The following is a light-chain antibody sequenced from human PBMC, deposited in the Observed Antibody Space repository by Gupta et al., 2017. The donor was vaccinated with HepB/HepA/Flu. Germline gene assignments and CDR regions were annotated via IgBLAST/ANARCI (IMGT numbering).Light chain of an antibody. CDR1: QGISNY. V-gene: IGKV1-9*01. CDR3: LQLNSYPLT. J-gene: IGKJ4*01. CDR2: AAS. Sequence: ILLTPPPPFLSASVGDRVTITCRASQGISNYLAWYQQKPGEAPKLLIYAASTLQSGVPSRFSGSGSGTDFTLTISSMQPEDIATYFCLQLNSYPLTFGGGTKVEI.